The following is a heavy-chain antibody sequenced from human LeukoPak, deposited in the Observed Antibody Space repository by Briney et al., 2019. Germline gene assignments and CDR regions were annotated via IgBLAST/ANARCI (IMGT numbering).Heavy chain of an antibody. J-gene: IGHJ4*02. CDR1: GFTFSSYW. CDR3: ARVGSVAGTDY. Sequence: PGGSLRLSCAASGFTFSSYWMSWVRQAPGKGLEWVANINPDGSGRYYVDSVKGRFTISRDNPKNSLFLQMNSLRAEDTAVYYCARVGSVAGTDYWGQGTLVTVSS. CDR2: INPDGSGR. V-gene: IGHV3-7*01. D-gene: IGHD6-19*01.